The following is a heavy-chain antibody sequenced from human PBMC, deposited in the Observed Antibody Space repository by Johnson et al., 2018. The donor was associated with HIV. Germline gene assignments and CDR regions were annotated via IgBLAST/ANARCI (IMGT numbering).Heavy chain of an antibody. D-gene: IGHD3-10*01. CDR2: ISSDGNNK. CDR3: AKGSYYYASGSYYNGKAFDI. Sequence: QVQLVESGGGLVKPGGSLRLSCAASGFTFSDYYMSWIRQAPGKGLEWVSVISSDGNNKHYADSVKGRFTISRDNSKNTLYLQMNSLRAEDTAVYYCAKGSYYYASGSYYNGKAFDIWGQGTMVTVSS. J-gene: IGHJ3*02. CDR1: GFTFSDYY. V-gene: IGHV3-30*18.